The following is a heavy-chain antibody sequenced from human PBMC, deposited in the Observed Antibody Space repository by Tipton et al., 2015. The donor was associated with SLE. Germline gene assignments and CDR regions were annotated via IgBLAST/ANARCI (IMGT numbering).Heavy chain of an antibody. CDR1: GGSFSGYY. CDR2: INQSGST. Sequence: LRLSCAVYGGSFSGYYWSWIRQPPGKGLEWIGEINQSGSTNYNASLKSRVAISVDTPKNHFSLRLSSVTAPGSAVYYCARSGPYWNYGHYFDYWGQGTLVTVSS. CDR3: ARSGPYWNYGHYFDY. D-gene: IGHD1-7*01. V-gene: IGHV4-34*01. J-gene: IGHJ4*02.